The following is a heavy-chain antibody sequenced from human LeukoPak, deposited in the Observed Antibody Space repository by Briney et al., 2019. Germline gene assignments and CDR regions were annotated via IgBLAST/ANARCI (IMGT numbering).Heavy chain of an antibody. D-gene: IGHD6-13*01. J-gene: IGHJ4*02. CDR2: IYPSGST. Sequence: PSETLSLTCTVSGDSISNVNYFWSWLRQPAGKGLEWIGRIYPSGSTHYKPSLKSRVTISVDTSKNQFSLELSSVTAADTAVYFCARGAATGTFRYDYWGQGTLVTVSS. CDR1: GDSISNVNYF. V-gene: IGHV4-61*02. CDR3: ARGAATGTFRYDY.